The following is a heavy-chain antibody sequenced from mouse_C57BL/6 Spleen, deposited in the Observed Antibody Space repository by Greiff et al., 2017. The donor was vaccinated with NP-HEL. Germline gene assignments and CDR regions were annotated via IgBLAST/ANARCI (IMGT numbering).Heavy chain of an antibody. D-gene: IGHD2-1*01. CDR3: ARRGHYEVDY. V-gene: IGHV1-55*01. CDR1: GYTFTSYW. Sequence: QVHVKQPGAELVKPGASVKMSCKASGYTFTSYWITWVKQRPGQGLEWIGDIYPCSGSTNYNEKFKSKATLTVDTSSSTAYMQLSSLTSEDSAVYYCARRGHYEVDYWGQGTTLTVSS. CDR2: IYPCSGST. J-gene: IGHJ2*01.